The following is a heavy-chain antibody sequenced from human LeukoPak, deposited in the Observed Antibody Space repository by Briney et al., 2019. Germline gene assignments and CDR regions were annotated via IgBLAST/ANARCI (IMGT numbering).Heavy chain of an antibody. CDR3: AKDMAAYYYASGNIDY. CDR1: GFTFNDYA. D-gene: IGHD3-10*01. CDR2: ISWDGGGT. V-gene: IGHV3-43D*03. J-gene: IGHJ4*02. Sequence: GGSLRLSCAASGFTFNDYAMHWVRQAPGKGLEWVSLISWDGGGTYYADTVKGRFTISRDNSKNSLYLQMNSLRAEDTALYYCAKDMAAYYYASGNIDYWGQGTLVTVSS.